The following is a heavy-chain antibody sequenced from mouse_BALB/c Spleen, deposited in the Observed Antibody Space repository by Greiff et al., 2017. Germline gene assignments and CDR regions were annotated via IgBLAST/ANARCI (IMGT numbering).Heavy chain of an antibody. J-gene: IGHJ4*01. CDR1: GYAFSSYW. CDR3: ARRGSMITTDYYAMDY. V-gene: IGHV1-80*01. D-gene: IGHD2-4*01. Sequence: VQLQESGAELVRPGSSVKISCKASGYAFSSYWMNWVKQRPGQGLEWIGQIYPGDGDTNYNGKFKGKATLTADKSSSTAYMQLSSLTSEDSAVYFCARRGSMITTDYYAMDYGGQGTSVTVSS. CDR2: IYPGDGDT.